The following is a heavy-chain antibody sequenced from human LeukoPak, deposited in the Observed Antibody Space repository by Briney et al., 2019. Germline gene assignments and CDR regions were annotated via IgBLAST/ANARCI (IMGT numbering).Heavy chain of an antibody. CDR1: GFTFSDYW. CDR3: ATDRKVGTWDPRFNY. D-gene: IGHD1-7*01. CDR2: IRQDDSEK. Sequence: GGSLRLSCSASGFTFSDYWMMWVRQAPGKGLEWVGNIRQDDSEKNYVDSVKGRFTISRDNAKFSLYLQMNSLRAEDTAIYYCATDRKVGTWDPRFNYWGQGTMVTVSS. J-gene: IGHJ3*01. V-gene: IGHV3-7*01.